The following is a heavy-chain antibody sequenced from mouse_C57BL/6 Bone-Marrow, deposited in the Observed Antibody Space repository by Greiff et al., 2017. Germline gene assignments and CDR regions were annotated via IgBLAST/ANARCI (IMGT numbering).Heavy chain of an antibody. CDR2: IHPSSGST. Sequence: QVQLQQPGAELVKPGASVKLSCKASGYTFTSYWMHWVKQRPGQGLEWIGMIHPSSGSTNYNEKFKSKATLTVDKSSSTAYMQLSSLTSEDSAVYYCAGCGPYAMDYWGQGTSVTVSS. J-gene: IGHJ4*01. CDR3: AGCGPYAMDY. CDR1: GYTFTSYW. D-gene: IGHD3-3*01. V-gene: IGHV1-64*01.